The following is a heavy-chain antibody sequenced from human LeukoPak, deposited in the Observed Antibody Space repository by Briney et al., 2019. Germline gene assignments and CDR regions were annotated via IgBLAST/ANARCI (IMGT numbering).Heavy chain of an antibody. Sequence: ASVKVSCKASGYTFTSYYMNWVRQAPGQGLEWMGIINPSGGSTTYAQKFQGRVTMTRNTSISTAYMELSSLRSEDTAVYYCARIDPYGGRDDAFDIWGQGTMVTVSS. D-gene: IGHD4-23*01. CDR2: INPSGGST. CDR3: ARIDPYGGRDDAFDI. V-gene: IGHV1-46*01. J-gene: IGHJ3*02. CDR1: GYTFTSYY.